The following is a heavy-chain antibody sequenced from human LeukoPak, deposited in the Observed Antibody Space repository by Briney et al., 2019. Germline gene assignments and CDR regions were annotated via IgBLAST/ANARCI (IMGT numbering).Heavy chain of an antibody. CDR1: GVTFSGYA. V-gene: IGHV3-23*01. D-gene: IGHD2-15*01. Sequence: WGSLRLSCAASGVTFSGYAMSWVRQAPGKGLEWVSAINVSGGGTYYADSVKGRFSISRDNSKNTLYLQINSLRAEDTALYYCSKGGVVHAFHIWGQGTMVTVSS. CDR3: SKGGVVHAFHI. CDR2: INVSGGGT. J-gene: IGHJ3*02.